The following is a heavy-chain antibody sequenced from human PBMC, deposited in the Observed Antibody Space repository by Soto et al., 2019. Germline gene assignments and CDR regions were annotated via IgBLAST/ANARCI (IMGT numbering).Heavy chain of an antibody. CDR1: GGSISSADYY. V-gene: IGHV4-30-4*01. J-gene: IGHJ4*02. CDR2: IYNTGST. Sequence: QVQLQEPGPRLVEPSQTLSLTCTVSGGSISSADYYWSWIRQPPGTGLEWIGHIYNTGSTYSNPSFQSRVTISVDMSKNQFSLKLSSVTAADTAVYYCARGSCGDKVDYWGQGSLVTVSS. CDR3: ARGSCGDKVDY. D-gene: IGHD3-16*01.